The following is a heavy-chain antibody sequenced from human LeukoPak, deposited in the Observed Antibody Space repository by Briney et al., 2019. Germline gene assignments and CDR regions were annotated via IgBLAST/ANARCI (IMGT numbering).Heavy chain of an antibody. Sequence: SEPLSLTFAVYGGSFSRYYWSWIRQPPGKGLEWIGEINHSGSTNYNPSLKSRVTISVDTSKNQFPLKLSSVTAADTAVYYCASLGYCSSTSCYDHGMDAWGKGTTVTVSS. CDR3: ASLGYCSSTSCYDHGMDA. D-gene: IGHD2-2*01. J-gene: IGHJ6*04. CDR2: INHSGST. V-gene: IGHV4-34*01. CDR1: GGSFSRYY.